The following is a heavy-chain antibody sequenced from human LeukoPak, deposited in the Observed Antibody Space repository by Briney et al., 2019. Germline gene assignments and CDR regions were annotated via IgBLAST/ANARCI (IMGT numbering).Heavy chain of an antibody. V-gene: IGHV1-2*02. J-gene: IGHJ4*02. CDR1: GYTFTGYY. CDR3: ARVGDDILTGYYSYFDY. CDR2: INPNSGST. Sequence: ASVKVSCKASGYTFTGYYMHWVRQAPGQGLEWMGWINPNSGSTNSAQKFQGRVTMTRDTSISTAYMELSRLRSDDTAVYYCARVGDDILTGYYSYFDYWGQGTLVTVSS. D-gene: IGHD3-9*01.